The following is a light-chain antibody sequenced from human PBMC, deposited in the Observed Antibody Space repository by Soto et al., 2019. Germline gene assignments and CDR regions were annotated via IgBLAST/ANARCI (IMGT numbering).Light chain of an antibody. CDR1: QSLSKNY. V-gene: IGKV3-20*01. Sequence: EIVLTQSPGTLSLSPGERATLSCRASQSLSKNYLAWYQHKPGQAPRLLIHDASNRATGVPDRFSGSGSGTDFTLTISSLEPEDSAVYYCQQCVTAPLTFGPGNKVEI. J-gene: IGKJ1*01. CDR2: DAS. CDR3: QQCVTAPLT.